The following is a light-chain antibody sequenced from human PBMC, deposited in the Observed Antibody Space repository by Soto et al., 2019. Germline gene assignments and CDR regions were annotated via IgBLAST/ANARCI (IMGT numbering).Light chain of an antibody. V-gene: IGLV2-14*01. J-gene: IGLJ2*01. CDR1: SSDVGGYNY. CDR2: EVS. CDR3: SSYTSANTLV. Sequence: QSVLTQPASVSGSPGQSITISCTGTSSDVGGYNYVSWYQQHPGKAPKLMIYEVSNRPSGISIRFSGSKSGNTASLTISGLQAEDEADYYCSSYTSANTLVFGGGTQLTVL.